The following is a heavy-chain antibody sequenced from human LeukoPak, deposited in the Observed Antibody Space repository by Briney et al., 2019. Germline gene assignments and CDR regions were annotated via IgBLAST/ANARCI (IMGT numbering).Heavy chain of an antibody. J-gene: IGHJ4*02. CDR2: ITALNGNT. V-gene: IGHV1-18*01. Sequence: GASVTVSCKPSGYTFTSYGISWVRQAPGQGREGMGLITALNGNTDYVQKFQGRVTMTTDTSTRTAYMELRSLRSDDTAVYYCARDSYDSSGSYFFLKLFDCWGQGTLVTVSS. CDR3: ARDSYDSSGSYFFLKLFDC. CDR1: GYTFTSYG. D-gene: IGHD3-22*01.